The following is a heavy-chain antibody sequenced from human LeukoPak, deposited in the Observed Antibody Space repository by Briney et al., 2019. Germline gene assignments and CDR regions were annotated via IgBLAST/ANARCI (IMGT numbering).Heavy chain of an antibody. V-gene: IGHV3-30*02. CDR2: IRYDGSNK. J-gene: IGHJ4*02. Sequence: AGGSLRLSCAASGFTFSSYGMHWVRQAPDKGLEWVAFIRYDGSNKYYADSVKGRFTISRDNSKNTLYLQMNSLRAEDTAVYYCAKDMWVAAAAGTPNLFDYWGQGTLVTVSS. D-gene: IGHD6-13*01. CDR3: AKDMWVAAAAGTPNLFDY. CDR1: GFTFSSYG.